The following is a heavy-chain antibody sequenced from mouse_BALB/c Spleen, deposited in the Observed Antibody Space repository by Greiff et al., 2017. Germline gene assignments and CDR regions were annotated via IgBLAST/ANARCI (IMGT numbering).Heavy chain of an antibody. V-gene: IGHV2-9*02. CDR3: ARATGGSREGYYYAMDY. Sequence: VQLQESGPGLVAPSQSLSITCTVSGFSLTSYGVHWVRQPPGKGLEWLGVIWAGGSTNYNSALMSRLSISKDNSKSQVFLKMNSLQTDDTAMYYCARATGGSREGYYYAMDYWGQGTSVTVSS. CDR1: GFSLTSYG. CDR2: IWAGGST. D-gene: IGHD1-1*01. J-gene: IGHJ4*01.